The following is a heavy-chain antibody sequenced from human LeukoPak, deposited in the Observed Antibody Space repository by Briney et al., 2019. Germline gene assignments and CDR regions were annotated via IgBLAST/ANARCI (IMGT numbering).Heavy chain of an antibody. J-gene: IGHJ4*02. CDR3: ARDPWSSGWSYYFDY. V-gene: IGHV4-59*01. Sequence: SETLSLTCNVSGGSISSNYWSWIRQPPGKGLEWIGYIYYSGSTNYNPSLKSRVTISVDTSKNQFSLKLSSVTAADTAVYYCARDPWSSGWSYYFDYWGQGTLVTVSS. D-gene: IGHD6-19*01. CDR2: IYYSGST. CDR1: GGSISSNY.